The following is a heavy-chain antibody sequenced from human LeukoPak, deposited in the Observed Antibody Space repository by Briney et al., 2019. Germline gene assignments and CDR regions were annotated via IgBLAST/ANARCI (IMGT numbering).Heavy chain of an antibody. V-gene: IGHV4-30-2*01. J-gene: IGHJ4*02. Sequence: SETLSLTCTVSGGSISSGGYYWSWIRQPPGKGLEWIGYIYHSGSTYYNPSLKSRVTISVDRSKNQFSLKLSSVTAADTAVYYCARESYGSGSYYNRFDYWGQGTLVTVSS. CDR1: GGSISSGGYY. CDR2: IYHSGST. D-gene: IGHD3-10*01. CDR3: ARESYGSGSYYNRFDY.